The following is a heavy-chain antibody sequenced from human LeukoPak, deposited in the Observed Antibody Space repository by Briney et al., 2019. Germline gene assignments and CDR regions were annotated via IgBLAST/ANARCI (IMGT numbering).Heavy chain of an antibody. CDR2: IYYSGST. D-gene: IGHD2-2*01. V-gene: IGHV4-59*01. CDR3: ARVEDTSYDY. CDR1: GGSISSYY. J-gene: IGHJ4*02. Sequence: SETPSLTCTVSGGSISSYYWSWIRQPPGKGLEWIGYIYYSGSTNYNPSLKSRVTISVDTSKNQFSLKLSSVTAADTAVYYCARVEDTSYDYWGQGTLVTVSS.